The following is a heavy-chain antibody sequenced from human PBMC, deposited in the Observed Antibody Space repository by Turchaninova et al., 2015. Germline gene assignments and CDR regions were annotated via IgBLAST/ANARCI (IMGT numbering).Heavy chain of an antibody. V-gene: IGHV3-30-3*01. CDR3: AREITGYYIAY. J-gene: IGHJ4*02. D-gene: IGHD3-9*01. CDR2: ISYDGSRD. CDR1: GFTFRNYA. Sequence: QVQLVESGGGVVQPGRSLRLSCAAAGFTFRNYAMHWVRQAPGKGREWVALISYDGSRDYYADSVRGRFTISRDDSKNTLYLQMTSVRTEDTAVYYCAREITGYYIAYWGQGTLVTVSS.